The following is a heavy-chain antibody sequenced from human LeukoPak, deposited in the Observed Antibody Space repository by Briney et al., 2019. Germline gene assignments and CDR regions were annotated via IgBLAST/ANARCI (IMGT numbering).Heavy chain of an antibody. CDR3: ASGITMVRGVMSSPFDY. Sequence: GGSLRLSCAASGFTFSSYAMHWVRQAPGKGLEWVAVISYDGSNKHYADSVKGRFTISRDNSKNTLYLQMDSLRAEDTAVYYCASGITMVRGVMSSPFDYWGHGTLVTVSS. V-gene: IGHV3-30-3*01. J-gene: IGHJ4*01. CDR2: ISYDGSNK. CDR1: GFTFSSYA. D-gene: IGHD3-10*01.